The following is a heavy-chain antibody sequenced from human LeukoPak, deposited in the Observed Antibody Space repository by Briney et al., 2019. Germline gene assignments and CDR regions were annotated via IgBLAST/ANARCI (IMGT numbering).Heavy chain of an antibody. CDR1: GCSVSSYY. CDR2: IYYSGST. D-gene: IGHD2-2*01. Sequence: SETLSLTCPASGCSVSSYYWRWVRQPPGKGLEWIGYIYYSGSTNYNPSLKSRVTISVDTYKNQFSLKLSSVSAGDPAVYYYARDSISWDDAFHIRGGGTMVTVSS. V-gene: IGHV4-59*02. J-gene: IGHJ3*02. CDR3: ARDSISWDDAFHI.